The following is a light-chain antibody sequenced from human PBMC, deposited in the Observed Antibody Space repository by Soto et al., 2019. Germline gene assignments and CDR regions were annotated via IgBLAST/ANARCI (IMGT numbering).Light chain of an antibody. CDR3: QQYNNWPLT. CDR2: GAS. V-gene: IGKV3-15*01. J-gene: IGKJ4*01. Sequence: EIVMTKSPATLSVSPGERATLSCRASQSVSSNLAWYQQKPGQAPRLLIYGASTRATGIPARFSGSGSGTEFTLTISSQQSEDFAVYYCQQYNNWPLTFGGGTKVEIK. CDR1: QSVSSN.